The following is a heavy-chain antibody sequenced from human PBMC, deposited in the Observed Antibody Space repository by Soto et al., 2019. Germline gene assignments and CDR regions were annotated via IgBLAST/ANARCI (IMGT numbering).Heavy chain of an antibody. CDR2: INHSGST. CDR1: GGSFSGYY. CDR3: AREGDYDFWSGYTGHYWYFEL. D-gene: IGHD3-3*01. Sequence: SETLSLTCAAYGGSFSGYYWSWIRQPPGKGLEWIGDINHSGSTNYNPSLKSRVTISVDTSKNQFALKLSSVTASDTAVYYCAREGDYDFWSGYTGHYWYFELWGRGTLVT. V-gene: IGHV4-34*01. J-gene: IGHJ2*01.